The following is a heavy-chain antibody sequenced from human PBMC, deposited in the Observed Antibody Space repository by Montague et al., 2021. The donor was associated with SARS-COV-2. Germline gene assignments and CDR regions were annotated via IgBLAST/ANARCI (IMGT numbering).Heavy chain of an antibody. Sequence: SETLSLTCTVSGGSVSSGSYYWSWIRQPPGKGLEWIGYIYYSGSTNYXXXLKSRVTISVDTSKNQFSLKLSSVTAADTAVYYCARDWGQTYYDILTGRALSVDFANGMDVWGQGTTVTVSS. V-gene: IGHV4-61*01. CDR1: GGSVSSGSYY. J-gene: IGHJ6*02. CDR3: ARDWGQTYYDILTGRALSVDFANGMDV. CDR2: IYYSGST. D-gene: IGHD3-9*01.